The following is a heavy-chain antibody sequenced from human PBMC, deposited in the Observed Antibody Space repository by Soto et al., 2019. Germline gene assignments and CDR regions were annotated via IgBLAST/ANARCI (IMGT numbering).Heavy chain of an antibody. CDR1: GDTLTEVS. CDR3: TKLRSSSWYVLFDP. CDR2: FDPEDGET. V-gene: IGHV1-24*01. D-gene: IGHD6-13*01. J-gene: IGHJ5*02. Sequence: ASVKVSCKVSGDTLTEVSIHWVRQAPGEGLEWMGGFDPEDGETIYAQKFQGRVTMTEDTSTDTAYMELSSLRSDDTAVYYCTKLRSSSWYVLFDPWGQGTLVTVSS.